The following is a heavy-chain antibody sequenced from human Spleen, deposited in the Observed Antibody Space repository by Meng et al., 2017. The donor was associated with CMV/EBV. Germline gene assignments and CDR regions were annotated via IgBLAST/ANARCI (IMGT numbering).Heavy chain of an antibody. CDR1: GGSISRSSYY. Sequence: TCTVSGGSISRSSYYWGWIRQPPGKGLEWIGSIYYSGSTYYNPSLKSRVTISVDTSKNQFPLKLSSVTAADTAVYYCARLYSGFFGFWGQGTLVTVSS. V-gene: IGHV4-39*06. J-gene: IGHJ4*02. D-gene: IGHD5-12*01. CDR2: IYYSGST. CDR3: ARLYSGFFGF.